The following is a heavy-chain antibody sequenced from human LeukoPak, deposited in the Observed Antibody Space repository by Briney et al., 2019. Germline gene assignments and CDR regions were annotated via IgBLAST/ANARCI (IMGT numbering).Heavy chain of an antibody. J-gene: IGHJ6*02. CDR1: GFTFSSYG. D-gene: IGHD6-19*01. V-gene: IGHV3-33*01. Sequence: PGRSLRLSCAASGFTFSSYGMHWVRQAPGKGLEWVAVIWEDGSNKYYADSVKGRFSISRDNSKNTLYVQMSSLRVEDTAVYYCARAVTAVDGTIYGMDVWGQGTTVTVSS. CDR3: ARAVTAVDGTIYGMDV. CDR2: IWEDGSNK.